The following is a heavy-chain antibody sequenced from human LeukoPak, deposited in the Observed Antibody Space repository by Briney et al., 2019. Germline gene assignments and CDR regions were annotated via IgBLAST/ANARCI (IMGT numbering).Heavy chain of an antibody. Sequence: PSETLSLTCTVSGGSISSYYWSWIRQPPGKGLEWIGYNYYSGSTNYNPSLKSRVTISVDTSKNQFSLKLSSVTAADTAVYYCARVAVAWFDPWGQGTLVTVSS. CDR1: GGSISSYY. D-gene: IGHD2-15*01. J-gene: IGHJ5*02. V-gene: IGHV4-59*01. CDR2: NYYSGST. CDR3: ARVAVAWFDP.